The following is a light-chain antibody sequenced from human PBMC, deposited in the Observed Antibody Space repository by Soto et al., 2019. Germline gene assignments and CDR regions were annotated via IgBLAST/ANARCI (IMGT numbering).Light chain of an antibody. CDR1: QSVSNNY. V-gene: IGKV3-20*01. J-gene: IGKJ1*01. CDR2: GAS. Sequence: EIVLTQSPATLSLSPGERATLSCRASQSVSNNYLAWYQQKPGQAPRLLIYGASNGATGIPDRFSGSGSGTDFTLTISRLEPEDFAVYYCQQYGSSGTFGQGTKVEIK. CDR3: QQYGSSGT.